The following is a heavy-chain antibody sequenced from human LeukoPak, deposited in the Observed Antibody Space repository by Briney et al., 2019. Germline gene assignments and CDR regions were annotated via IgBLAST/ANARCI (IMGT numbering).Heavy chain of an antibody. V-gene: IGHV3-23*01. CDR3: ARLGRLRYFDWLPPKNPDY. CDR1: GFTFSSYA. CDR2: ISGSGSST. J-gene: IGHJ4*02. D-gene: IGHD3-9*01. Sequence: PAGGSLRLSCAASGFTFSSYAMSWVRQAPGKGLEWVSGISGSGSSTYYADSVKGRFTISRDNSKNTLYLQMNSLRAEDTAVYYCARLGRLRYFDWLPPKNPDYWGQGTLVTVSS.